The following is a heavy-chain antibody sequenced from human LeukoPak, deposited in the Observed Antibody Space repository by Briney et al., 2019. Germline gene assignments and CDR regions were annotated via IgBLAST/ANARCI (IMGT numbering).Heavy chain of an antibody. CDR3: ARDRRSGYWYFDL. J-gene: IGHJ2*01. CDR1: GFTFSSYA. Sequence: GSLRLSCAASGFTFSSYATSWVRQAPGKGLEWIGYIYYSGSTNYNPSLKSRVTISVDTSKNQFSLKLSSVTAADTAVYYCARDRRSGYWYFDLWGRGTLVTVSS. CDR2: IYYSGST. V-gene: IGHV4-59*01. D-gene: IGHD1-26*01.